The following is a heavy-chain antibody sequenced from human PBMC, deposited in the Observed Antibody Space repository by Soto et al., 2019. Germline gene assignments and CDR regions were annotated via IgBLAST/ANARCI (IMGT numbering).Heavy chain of an antibody. CDR3: AKDLAYYGTVPGVDY. D-gene: IGHD4-17*01. Sequence: GGSLRLSCAASGFTFSSYGMHWVRQAPGKGLEWVAVISYDGSNKYYADSVKGRFTISRDNSKNTLYLQMNSLRAEDTAVYYCAKDLAYYGTVPGVDYWGQGTLVTVSS. CDR2: ISYDGSNK. J-gene: IGHJ4*02. CDR1: GFTFSSYG. V-gene: IGHV3-30*18.